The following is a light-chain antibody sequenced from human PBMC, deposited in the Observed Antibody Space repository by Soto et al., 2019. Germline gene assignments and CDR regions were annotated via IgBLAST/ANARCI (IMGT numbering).Light chain of an antibody. Sequence: QSVLTQPPSVSEAPRQRVTISCSGSSSNIGNNAVNWYQQLPGKAPKLLMFYDNLLPSGVSDRFSGSKSGTSASLAIGGLQSEDEADYYCAAWDDSLNGYVFGTGTKVTVL. CDR3: AAWDDSLNGYV. J-gene: IGLJ1*01. V-gene: IGLV1-36*01. CDR2: YDN. CDR1: SSNIGNNA.